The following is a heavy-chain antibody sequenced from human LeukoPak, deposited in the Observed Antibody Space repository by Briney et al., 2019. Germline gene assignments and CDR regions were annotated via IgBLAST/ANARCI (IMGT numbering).Heavy chain of an antibody. V-gene: IGHV3-23*01. Sequence: PGGSLRHSCSASGFTFSSYAMSWVRQAPGKGLEWVSAISGSGSPTYYADSVKGRFTISRDNSKNTLYLQMNSLRAEDTALYYCARDGGRYPYPIYYYYYMDVWGKGTTVTVSS. D-gene: IGHD1-26*01. CDR3: ARDGGRYPYPIYYYYYMDV. CDR2: ISGSGSPT. CDR1: GFTFSSYA. J-gene: IGHJ6*03.